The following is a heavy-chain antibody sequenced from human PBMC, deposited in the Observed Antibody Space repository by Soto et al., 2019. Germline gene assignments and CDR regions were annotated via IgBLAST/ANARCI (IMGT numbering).Heavy chain of an antibody. CDR2: ISYDGSNK. CDR1: GFTFSSYG. V-gene: IGHV3-30*18. CDR3: AKSPYFDWPLPMNFAY. Sequence: GGSLRLSCAASGFTFSSYGMHWVRQAPGKGLEWVAVISYDGSNKYYADSVKGRFTISRDNSKNTLYLQMNSLRAEDTAVYYCAKSPYFDWPLPMNFAYWGQGTLVTVSS. J-gene: IGHJ4*02. D-gene: IGHD3-9*01.